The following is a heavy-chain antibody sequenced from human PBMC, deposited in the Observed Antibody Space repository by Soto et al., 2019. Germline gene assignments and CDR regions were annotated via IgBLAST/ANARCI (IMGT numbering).Heavy chain of an antibody. CDR3: ARIAASRCTPCGYMDV. D-gene: IGHD2-15*01. Sequence: SETLSLTCTVSGGSISSSSYYWGWIRQPPGKGLEWIGSIYYSGSTYYNPSLKSRVTISVDTSKNQFSLKLSSVTAADTAVYYCARIAASRCTPCGYMDVWGKGTTVTVSS. V-gene: IGHV4-39*01. CDR2: IYYSGST. CDR1: GGSISSSSYY. J-gene: IGHJ6*03.